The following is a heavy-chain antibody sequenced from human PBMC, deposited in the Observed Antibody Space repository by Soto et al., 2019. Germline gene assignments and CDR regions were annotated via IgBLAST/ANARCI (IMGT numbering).Heavy chain of an antibody. J-gene: IGHJ4*02. D-gene: IGHD5-18*01. CDR1: GYTFTSYA. CDR2: ISAYNGNT. CDR3: ARDNGYSYGTGRVDY. Sequence: ASVKVSCKASGYTFTSYAMHWVRQAPGQGLEWMGWISAYNGNTNYAQKLQGRVTMTTDTSTSTAYMELRSLRSDDTAVYYCARDNGYSYGTGRVDYWGQGTLVTVSS. V-gene: IGHV1-18*01.